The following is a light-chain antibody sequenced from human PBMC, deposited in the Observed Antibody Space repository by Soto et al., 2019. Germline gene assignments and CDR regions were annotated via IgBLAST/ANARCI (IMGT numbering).Light chain of an antibody. Sequence: EIVLTQSPAPLSLSPGERATLSCGASQSVSRSYFAWYQHKPCLAPSLLIYDASSRATGIPVRFSGSGSGTDFKLTISRLLPEDFAVYCGKQYGSSHPYTFGQGTKVEIK. J-gene: IGKJ2*01. CDR3: KQYGSSHPYT. CDR1: QSVSRSY. CDR2: DAS. V-gene: IGKV3D-20*01.